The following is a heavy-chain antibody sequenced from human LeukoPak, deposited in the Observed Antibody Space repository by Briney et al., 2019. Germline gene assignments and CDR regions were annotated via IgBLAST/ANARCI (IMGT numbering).Heavy chain of an antibody. V-gene: IGHV3-7*01. Sequence: PGGSLRLSCAASGFTFSSYWMSWVRQAPGKGLEWVANIKQDGSEKYYVDSVKGRFTISRDNAKNSLYLQMNSLRAEDTAVYYCARALWTAGWYYYDSSGYYYFDYWGQGTLVTVSS. CDR2: IKQDGSEK. J-gene: IGHJ4*02. CDR3: ARALWTAGWYYYDSSGYYYFDY. CDR1: GFTFSSYW. D-gene: IGHD3-22*01.